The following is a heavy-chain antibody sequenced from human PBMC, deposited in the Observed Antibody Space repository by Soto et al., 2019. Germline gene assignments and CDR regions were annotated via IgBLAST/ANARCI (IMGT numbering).Heavy chain of an antibody. Sequence: ALSLTCTVTAYSVNCYYLSWMRQPPGKGVEGMGYVYYSDSTNYNPSLKSRAPISVDTSKNQISLRLKSVTAADTAVFYCARAETSGIHYFDYWGQGSLVTVSS. V-gene: IGHV4-59*02. CDR3: ARAETSGIHYFDY. CDR2: VYYSDST. J-gene: IGHJ4*02. D-gene: IGHD6-13*01. CDR1: AYSVNCYY.